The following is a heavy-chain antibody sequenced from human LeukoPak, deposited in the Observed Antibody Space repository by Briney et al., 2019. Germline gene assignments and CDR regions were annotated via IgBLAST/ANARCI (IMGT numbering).Heavy chain of an antibody. D-gene: IGHD3-9*01. V-gene: IGHV1-69*01. J-gene: IGHJ3*02. CDR1: GGAFSSYA. Sequence: SVKVSCKASGGAFSSYAISWVRQAPGQGLEWMGVIIPIFGTANYAQKFQGRVTITADESTSTAYMELSSLRSEDTAVYYCAREPPYDILTGFRAFDIWGQGTMVTVSS. CDR3: AREPPYDILTGFRAFDI. CDR2: IIPIFGTA.